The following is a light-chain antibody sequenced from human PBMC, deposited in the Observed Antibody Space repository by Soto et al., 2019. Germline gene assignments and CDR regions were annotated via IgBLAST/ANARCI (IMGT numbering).Light chain of an antibody. V-gene: IGLV2-14*01. CDR1: SSDVDGYDY. Sequence: QSALTQPASVSGAPGQSITISCTGTSSDVDGYDYVSSYQQHPGKAPKLMIYEVNNRPSGVSTRFSGSTSGNTASLTISGLQADDEADYYCTSYTSSSTYVFGTGTKVTVL. CDR2: EVN. CDR3: TSYTSSSTYV. J-gene: IGLJ1*01.